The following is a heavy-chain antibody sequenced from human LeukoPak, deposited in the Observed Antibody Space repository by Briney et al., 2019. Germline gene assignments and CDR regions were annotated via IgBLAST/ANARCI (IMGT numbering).Heavy chain of an antibody. CDR1: GGSISSSPYY. Sequence: SETLSLTCTVSGGSISSSPYYWGWVRQPPGKGLEWIASIYRSGSTFYDPSLESRVTVSIDTSKNQFSLRLNSVTSADTAVYFCARGPDYSSSYAANWFDPWGQGTLVTVSS. D-gene: IGHD6-13*01. CDR2: IYRSGST. J-gene: IGHJ5*02. V-gene: IGHV4-39*01. CDR3: ARGPDYSSSYAANWFDP.